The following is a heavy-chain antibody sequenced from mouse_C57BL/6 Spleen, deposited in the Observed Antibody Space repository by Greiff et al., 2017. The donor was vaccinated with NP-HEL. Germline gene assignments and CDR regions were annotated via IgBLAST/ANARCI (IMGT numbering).Heavy chain of an antibody. CDR1: GYTFTSYW. Sequence: VQLQQPGAELVKPGASVKLSCKASGYTFTSYWMQWVKQRPGQGLEWIGEIDPSDRYTNYNQKFKGKATLTVDTSSSTAYMQLSSLTSEDSAVYYCARKGYYGSSFDYWGQGTTLTVSS. D-gene: IGHD1-1*01. CDR3: ARKGYYGSSFDY. J-gene: IGHJ2*01. V-gene: IGHV1-50*01. CDR2: IDPSDRYT.